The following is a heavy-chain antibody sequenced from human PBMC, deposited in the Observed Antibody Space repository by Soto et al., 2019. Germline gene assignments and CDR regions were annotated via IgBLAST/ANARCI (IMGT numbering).Heavy chain of an antibody. J-gene: IGHJ4*02. V-gene: IGHV1-46*01. CDR2: ISPSGGSA. CDR1: GYTFTSYY. D-gene: IGHD2-21*01. CDR3: TRGVANKFDY. Sequence: QVQLVQSGAEVEKPGASVKVSCKASGYTFTSYYMHWVRQAPGQGLEWMGIISPSGGSASFAQKFQGRVTMTRDTSTSTVYMQLSILRSEDTAVYYCTRGVANKFDYWGQGTLVTVSS.